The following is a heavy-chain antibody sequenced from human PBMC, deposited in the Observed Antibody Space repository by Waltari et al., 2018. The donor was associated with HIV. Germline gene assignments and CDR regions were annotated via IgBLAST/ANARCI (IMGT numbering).Heavy chain of an antibody. CDR3: ASALPGYSSSSHFDY. V-gene: IGHV4-34*01. D-gene: IGHD6-13*01. CDR1: GGSFRGYY. J-gene: IGHJ4*02. Sequence: QVQLQQWGAGLLTPSETLSPTCSVYGGSFRGYYWSRLRQPPGKGLEWIGEINHSGSTNYNPSLKSRVTISVDTSKNQFSLKLSSVTAADTAVYYCASALPGYSSSSHFDYWGQGTLVTVSS. CDR2: INHSGST.